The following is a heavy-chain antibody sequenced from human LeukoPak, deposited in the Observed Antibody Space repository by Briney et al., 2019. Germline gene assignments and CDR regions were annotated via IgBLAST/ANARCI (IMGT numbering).Heavy chain of an antibody. J-gene: IGHJ4*02. V-gene: IGHV4-34*01. CDR3: ARHIGAGDTEYFDY. CDR1: GGSFSGYY. Sequence: SETLSLTCAVYGGSFSGYYWSWIRQPPGKGLEWIGEINHSGSTNYNPSLKSRVTISVDTSKNQSSLKLSSVTAADPAVYYCARHIGAGDTEYFDYWGQGTLVTVSS. CDR2: INHSGST. D-gene: IGHD5-12*01.